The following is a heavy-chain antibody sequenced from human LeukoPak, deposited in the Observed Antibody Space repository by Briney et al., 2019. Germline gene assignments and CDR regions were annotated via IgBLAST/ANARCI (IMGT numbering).Heavy chain of an antibody. J-gene: IGHJ5*02. CDR3: ARVRAGWFDP. CDR2: INHSGST. Sequence: NSSETLSLTCAVYGGSFSGYYWSWIRQPPGKGLEWIREINHSGSTNYNPSLKSRVTISVDTSKNQFSLKLSSVTAADTAVYYCARVRAGWFDPWGQGTLVTVSS. CDR1: GGSFSGYY. V-gene: IGHV4-34*01.